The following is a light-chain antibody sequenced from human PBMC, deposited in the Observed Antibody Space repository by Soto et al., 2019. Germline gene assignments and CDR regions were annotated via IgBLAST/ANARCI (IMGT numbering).Light chain of an antibody. J-gene: IGKJ2*01. Sequence: DIQMTQSPSTLSASVGDRVTISCRASQSINNWLGWYQQKPGTAPKLLIYKASSLESGVPSRFSGSGSGTEFTLTISSLQPDDSATYFCQQYNSYPYTFGQWTKLEIK. V-gene: IGKV1-5*03. CDR2: KAS. CDR1: QSINNW. CDR3: QQYNSYPYT.